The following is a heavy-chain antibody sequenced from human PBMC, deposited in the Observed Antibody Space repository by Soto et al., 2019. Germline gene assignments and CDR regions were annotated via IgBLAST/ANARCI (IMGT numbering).Heavy chain of an antibody. CDR2: IIPIFGTA. Sequence: SVKVSCKASVGTFSSYAISWVRQAPGQGLEWMGGIIPIFGTANYAQKFQGRVTITADESTSTAYMELSSLRSEDTAVYYCARVISDYYDSSGYYPFDYWGQGTLVTVSS. CDR3: ARVISDYYDSSGYYPFDY. V-gene: IGHV1-69*13. D-gene: IGHD3-22*01. CDR1: VGTFSSYA. J-gene: IGHJ4*02.